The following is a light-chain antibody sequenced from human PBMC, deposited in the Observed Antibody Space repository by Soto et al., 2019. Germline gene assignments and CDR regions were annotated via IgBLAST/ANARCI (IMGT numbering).Light chain of an antibody. CDR2: DTS. Sequence: EIVMTQSPATLSVSPGDRATLSCRASQSVGSTLAWYQQLPGQAPRLLIYDTSNRATGIPARFSGSGSGTDFTLTISSLEPEDFAVYYCQQRSDWPLTFGGGTKVDIK. V-gene: IGKV3-11*01. CDR3: QQRSDWPLT. CDR1: QSVGST. J-gene: IGKJ4*01.